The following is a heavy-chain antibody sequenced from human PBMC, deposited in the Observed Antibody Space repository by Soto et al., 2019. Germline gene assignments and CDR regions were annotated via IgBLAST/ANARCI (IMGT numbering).Heavy chain of an antibody. CDR3: ARGRITGIDYYYGLDV. D-gene: IGHD1-20*01. Sequence: QMQLVESGGGVVQPGRSLRLSCAASGFNFRSYGMHWVRQAPGKGLEWVAVIWYDESNEHYVDSVKGRFTVSRDNSKNTLYLQMRSLRAEDTAVYYCARGRITGIDYYYGLDVWGQGTTVTVSS. J-gene: IGHJ6*02. V-gene: IGHV3-33*01. CDR2: IWYDESNE. CDR1: GFNFRSYG.